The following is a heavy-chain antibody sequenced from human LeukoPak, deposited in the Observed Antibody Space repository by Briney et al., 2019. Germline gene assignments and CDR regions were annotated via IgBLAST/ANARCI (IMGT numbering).Heavy chain of an antibody. CDR2: IYYSGST. CDR3: ARARLNYYDSPDAFDI. CDR1: GGSISSSSYY. V-gene: IGHV4-39*07. Sequence: SETLSLTCTVSGGSISSSSYYWGWIRQPPGKGLEWIGSIYYSGSTYYNPSLRSRVTISVDTSKNQFSLKLSSVTAADTAVYYCARARLNYYDSPDAFDIWGQGTMVTVSS. J-gene: IGHJ3*02. D-gene: IGHD3-22*01.